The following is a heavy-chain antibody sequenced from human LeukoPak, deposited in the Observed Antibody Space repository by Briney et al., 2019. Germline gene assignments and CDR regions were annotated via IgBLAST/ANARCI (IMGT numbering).Heavy chain of an antibody. CDR2: IGGRDGST. CDR1: GFTFSSYG. D-gene: IGHD6-19*01. Sequence: GGSLRLSCAASGFTFSSYGMSWVRQAPGKGLEWVSAIGGRDGSTYYADSVKGRFTISRDNSKNTLYVQMNSLRAEDTAVYYCARDQGSPSDYWGQGTLVTVSS. V-gene: IGHV3-23*01. J-gene: IGHJ4*02. CDR3: ARDQGSPSDY.